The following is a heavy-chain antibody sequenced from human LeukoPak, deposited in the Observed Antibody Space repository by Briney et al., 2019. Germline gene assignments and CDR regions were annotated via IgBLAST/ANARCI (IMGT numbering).Heavy chain of an antibody. J-gene: IGHJ3*02. CDR1: GFTVSSNY. D-gene: IGHD1-26*01. Sequence: GGSLRLSCAASGFTVSSNYMSWVRQAPGKGLEWVSVIYSGGSTYYADSVKGRFTISRDNSKNTLYLQMNSLRAEDTAVYYCAREAPGYYSAFDIWGQGTMVTVSS. CDR3: AREAPGYYSAFDI. CDR2: IYSGGST. V-gene: IGHV3-66*01.